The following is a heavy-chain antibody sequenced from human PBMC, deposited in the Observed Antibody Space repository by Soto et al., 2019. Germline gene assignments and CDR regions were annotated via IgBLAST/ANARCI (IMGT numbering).Heavy chain of an antibody. V-gene: IGHV1-69*13. CDR3: ARDSSVGQGGYYSAFDY. CDR1: GGTFSSYA. CDR2: IIPIFGTA. D-gene: IGHD3-22*01. Sequence: GASVKVSCKASGGTFSSYAISWVRQAPGQGLEWMGGIIPIFGTANYAQKFQGRVTIIADESTSTAYMELSSLRSEDTAVYYCARDSSVGQGGYYSAFDYWGQGTLVTAPQ. J-gene: IGHJ4*02.